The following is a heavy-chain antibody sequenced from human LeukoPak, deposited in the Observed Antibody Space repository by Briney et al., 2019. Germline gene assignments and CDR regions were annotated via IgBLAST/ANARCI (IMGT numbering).Heavy chain of an antibody. CDR2: INHSGST. Sequence: SETLSLTCTVSGGSISGYYWSWIRQPPGKGLEWIGEINHSGSTNYNPSLKSRVTMSVDTSKNQFSLKLSSVTAADTAVYYCARDSIDGYFDYWGQGTLVTVSS. CDR3: ARDSIDGYFDY. V-gene: IGHV4-34*01. CDR1: GGSISGYY. D-gene: IGHD5-24*01. J-gene: IGHJ4*02.